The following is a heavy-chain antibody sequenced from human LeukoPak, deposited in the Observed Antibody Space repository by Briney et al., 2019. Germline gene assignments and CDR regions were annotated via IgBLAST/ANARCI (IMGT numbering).Heavy chain of an antibody. CDR2: IYYSGST. V-gene: IGHV4-59*11. CDR1: GGSISSHY. Sequence: SETLSLTCTVSGGSISSHYWSWIRQPPGKGLEWIGYIYYSGSTNYNPSLKSRVTISVDTSKNQFSLKLSSVTAADTAVYYCASSKWGSYYFDYWAREPWSPSPQ. D-gene: IGHD7-27*01. J-gene: IGHJ4*02. CDR3: ASSKWGSYYFDY.